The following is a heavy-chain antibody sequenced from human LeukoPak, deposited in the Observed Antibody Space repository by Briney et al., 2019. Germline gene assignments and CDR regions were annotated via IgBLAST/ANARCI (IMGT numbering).Heavy chain of an antibody. CDR1: GGSFSGYY. J-gene: IGHJ4*02. D-gene: IGHD3-16*02. CDR2: INHSGST. V-gene: IGHV4-34*01. CDR3: ASISPISYDYVWGSYRRYRGFDY. Sequence: PSETLSLTCAVYGGSFSGYYWSWIRQPPGKGLEWIGEINHSGSTNYNPSLKSRVTISVDTSKNQFSLKLSSVTAADTAVYYCASISPISYDYVWGSYRRYRGFDYWGQGTLVTVSS.